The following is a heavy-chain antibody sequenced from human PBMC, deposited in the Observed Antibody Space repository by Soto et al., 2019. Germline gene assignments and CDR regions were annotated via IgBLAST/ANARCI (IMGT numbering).Heavy chain of an antibody. CDR2: ISKSDYT. CDR1: GFAFNNYG. V-gene: IGHV3-21*01. CDR3: AREDSIIIPAVSDF. J-gene: IGHJ4*02. D-gene: IGHD2-2*01. Sequence: GGSLRLSCTVSGFAFNNYGINWVRQAPGKGLEWVSSISKSDYTYYSDSVKGRFTISRDNAKNSVSLQMNTLRVEDTAVYYCAREDSIIIPAVSDFWGQGTMVTVYS.